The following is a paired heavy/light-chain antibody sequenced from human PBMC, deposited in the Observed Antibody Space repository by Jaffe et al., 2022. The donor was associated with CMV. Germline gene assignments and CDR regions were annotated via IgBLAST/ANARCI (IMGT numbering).Light chain of an antibody. Sequence: QSALTQPASVSGSPGQSITLSCTGTSSDIGVSNYVSWYQQHPGKAPKLVIYDVSHRPSGVSNRFSGSKSGTTASLTISGLQAEDEADYYCSSYSSNTYVFGTGTKVTVL. J-gene: IGLJ1*01. CDR2: DVS. CDR1: SSDIGVSNY. V-gene: IGLV2-14*01. CDR3: SSYSSNTYV.
Heavy chain of an antibody. CDR1: GFTFRSFG. V-gene: IGHV3-30*03. CDR3: ARAPEGGREITATHKGDF. D-gene: IGHD3-16*01. Sequence: QVQLVESGGGVVQPGRSLRLSCGDSGFTFRSFGMNWVRQAPGKGLEWVALISSDGSKTYYADSVRGRFTISRDNSKSTLFLEMSSLGPEDTAIYYCARAPEGGREITATHKGDFWGQGTLVAVAS. CDR2: ISSDGSKT. J-gene: IGHJ4*02.